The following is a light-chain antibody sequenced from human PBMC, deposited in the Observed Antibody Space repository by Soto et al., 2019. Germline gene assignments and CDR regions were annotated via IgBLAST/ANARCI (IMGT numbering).Light chain of an antibody. CDR1: QSISSY. J-gene: IGKJ1*01. CDR2: AAS. CDR3: QQSYSTPRT. Sequence: DIQMTQSPSSLSASLGDRVTITWGASQSISSYLNWYQQKPGKTPKLLIYAASSLQSGVPSRFSGSGYGTDFNLTISSLQTEDFATYYCQQSYSTPRTFGQGTKVDIK. V-gene: IGKV1-39*01.